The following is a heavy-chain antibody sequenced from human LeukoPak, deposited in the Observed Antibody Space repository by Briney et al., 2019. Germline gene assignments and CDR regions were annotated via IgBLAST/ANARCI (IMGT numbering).Heavy chain of an antibody. CDR3: ARRRTGYSSGWYSSWGSKHWGYFDY. J-gene: IGHJ4*02. CDR2: IYPGDSNT. Sequence: PGESLQISCKGSGYIFTSYWIGWGRPLPGKGLGWVGIIYPGDSNTKYSPSFQGQVTISADKSLSTAYLQWSSLKASDTAMYYCARRRTGYSSGWYSSWGSKHWGYFDYWGRGTLVTVSS. D-gene: IGHD6-19*01. CDR1: GYIFTSYW. V-gene: IGHV5-51*01.